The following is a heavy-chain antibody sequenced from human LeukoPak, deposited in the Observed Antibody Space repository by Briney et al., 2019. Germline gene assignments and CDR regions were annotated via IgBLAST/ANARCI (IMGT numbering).Heavy chain of an antibody. V-gene: IGHV4-59*08. D-gene: IGHD3-22*01. CDR2: IYYSGST. CDR1: GGSISSYY. CDR3: ARHGYDSSGYYVDYYYGMDV. Sequence: SETLSLTCTVSGGSISSYYWSWIRQPPGKGLEWIGYIYYSGSTNYNPSLKSRVTISVDTSKNQFSLKLSSVTAADTAVYYCARHGYDSSGYYVDYYYGMDVWGQGTTVTVSS. J-gene: IGHJ6*02.